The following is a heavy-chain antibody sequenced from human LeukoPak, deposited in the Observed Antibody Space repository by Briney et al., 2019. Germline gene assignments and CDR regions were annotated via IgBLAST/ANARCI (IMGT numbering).Heavy chain of an antibody. CDR1: GFTFSSYD. V-gene: IGHV3-33*08. CDR2: IWYDGSNK. J-gene: IGHJ4*02. CDR3: ARGDYDSSGYTLPLGY. D-gene: IGHD3-22*01. Sequence: GGSLRLSCAASGFTFSSYDMHWVRQAPGKGLEWVAVIWYDGSNKYYADSVKGRFTISRDNSKNTLYLQMNSLRAEDTAVYYCARGDYDSSGYTLPLGYWGQGTLVTVSS.